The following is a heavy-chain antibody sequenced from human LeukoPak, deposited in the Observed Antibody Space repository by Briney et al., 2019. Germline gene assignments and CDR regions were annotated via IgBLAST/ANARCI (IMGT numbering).Heavy chain of an antibody. Sequence: SETLSLTCTVSGGSISSYYWSWIRQPPGKGLEWIGYIYYSGSTNYNPSLKSRVTISVDTSKNQFSLKLSSVTAADTAVYYCARGSLGYCSSTSCYGDYYYYGMDVWGQGTTVTVSS. CDR2: IYYSGST. V-gene: IGHV4-59*01. CDR3: ARGSLGYCSSTSCYGDYYYYGMDV. CDR1: GGSISSYY. D-gene: IGHD2-2*01. J-gene: IGHJ6*02.